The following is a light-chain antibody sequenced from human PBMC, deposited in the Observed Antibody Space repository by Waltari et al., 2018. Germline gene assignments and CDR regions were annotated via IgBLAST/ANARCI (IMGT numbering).Light chain of an antibody. Sequence: IVLTQSPGTLSLSPGERATLSCRASQSVSSSYLAWYQQKPGQAPRLLIYGASSRATGIPDRFSGSVSGTDFTLTISRLEPEDFAVYYCQQYGSSPSFGPGTKVDIK. CDR2: GAS. CDR1: QSVSSSY. V-gene: IGKV3-20*01. CDR3: QQYGSSPS. J-gene: IGKJ3*01.